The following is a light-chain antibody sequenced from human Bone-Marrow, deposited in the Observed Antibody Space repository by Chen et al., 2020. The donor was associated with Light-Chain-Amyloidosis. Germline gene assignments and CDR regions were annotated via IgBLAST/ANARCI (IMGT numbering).Light chain of an antibody. Sequence: QSALTQPASMSGSPGQSITISCTGTSSDLGGFKYVSWYQQHPGIAPKHLIYDVTVRPSGVSNRVAGFKSDITASLTISGLQADDEAIYYCASFTSSRTPVFGGGTKLTVL. J-gene: IGLJ3*02. CDR3: ASFTSSRTPV. CDR1: SSDLGGFKY. V-gene: IGLV2-14*03. CDR2: DVT.